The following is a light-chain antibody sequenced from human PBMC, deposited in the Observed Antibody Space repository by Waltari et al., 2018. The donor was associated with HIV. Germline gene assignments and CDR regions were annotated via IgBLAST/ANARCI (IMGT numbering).Light chain of an antibody. CDR3: QQYNNWLLFT. Sequence: EIVLTQSPGTLSVSPGERATLSCRASQSVSSNLAWYQQKPGQAPRLLIYGASTRAAGIPARFSGSGSGTEFTLTISSLQSEDFAVYYCQQYNNWLLFTFGPGTKVDIK. CDR2: GAS. CDR1: QSVSSN. J-gene: IGKJ3*01. V-gene: IGKV3-15*01.